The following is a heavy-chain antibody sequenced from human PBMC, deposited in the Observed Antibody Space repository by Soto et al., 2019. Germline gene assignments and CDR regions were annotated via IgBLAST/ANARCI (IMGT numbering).Heavy chain of an antibody. CDR1: GFTFSSYA. V-gene: IGHV3-30-3*01. J-gene: IGHJ3*02. Sequence: QVQLVESGGGVVQPGRSLRLSCAASGFTFSSYAMHWVGQAPGKGVEWVAVISYDGSNKYYADSVKGRFTISRDKSKNTLYLQMNSLRAEDTAVYYCARDLVSGRAFDIWGQGTMVTVSS. CDR3: ARDLVSGRAFDI. CDR2: ISYDGSNK. D-gene: IGHD6-19*01.